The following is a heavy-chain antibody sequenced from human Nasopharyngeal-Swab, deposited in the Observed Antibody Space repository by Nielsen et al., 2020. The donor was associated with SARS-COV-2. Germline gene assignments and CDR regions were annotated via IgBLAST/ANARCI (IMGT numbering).Heavy chain of an antibody. Sequence: GESLKISCAASGFTFSNYAMHWVRQAPGKGLEWVAVISYDGSNKNYADSVKGRFTISRDNSKNSLYLQMNSLRAEDTAVYYCARDSPHQWLDPYYYMDVWGKGTTVTVSS. J-gene: IGHJ6*03. D-gene: IGHD6-19*01. V-gene: IGHV3-30-3*01. CDR3: ARDSPHQWLDPYYYMDV. CDR1: GFTFSNYA. CDR2: ISYDGSNK.